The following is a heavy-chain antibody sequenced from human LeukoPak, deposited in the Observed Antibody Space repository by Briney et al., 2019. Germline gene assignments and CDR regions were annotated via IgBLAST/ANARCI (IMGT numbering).Heavy chain of an antibody. J-gene: IGHJ4*02. CDR2: IYPGDSDT. Sequence: GESLKISCKGSGYSFTSYWIGWVRQMPGKGLEWMGIIYPGDSDTRYSPSFQGQVTISADKSISTAYPQWSSLKASDTAMYYCARDHSIVATIASYFDYWGQGTLVTVSS. CDR1: GYSFTSYW. V-gene: IGHV5-51*01. D-gene: IGHD5-12*01. CDR3: ARDHSIVATIASYFDY.